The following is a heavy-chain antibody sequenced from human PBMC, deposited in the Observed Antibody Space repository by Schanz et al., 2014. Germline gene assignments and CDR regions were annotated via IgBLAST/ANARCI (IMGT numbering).Heavy chain of an antibody. D-gene: IGHD4-17*01. V-gene: IGHV3-48*01. CDR2: ISSSGTTI. Sequence: QLVGSGGGLIQPGGSLRLSCTASGFAFSSYSMNWVRQAPGKGLEWVSYISSSGTTIYYADSVKGRFTISRDNAKNSLFLQMNSLRVEDTAVYYCARDGDRFCHNGYMDVWGKGTTVTVSS. J-gene: IGHJ6*03. CDR1: GFAFSSYS. CDR3: ARDGDRFCHNGYMDV.